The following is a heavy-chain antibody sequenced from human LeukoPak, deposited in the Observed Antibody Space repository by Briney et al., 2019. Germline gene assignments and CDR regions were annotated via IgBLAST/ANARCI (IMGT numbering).Heavy chain of an antibody. CDR1: GGSISSGGYY. J-gene: IGHJ4*02. CDR3: ARNNYDFWSGYPGVVDY. CDR2: IYHSGST. Sequence: SETLSLTCTVSGGSISSGGYYWSWIRQPPGKGLEWIGYIYHSGSTYYNPSLKSRVTISVDRSKNQFSLKLSSVTAADTAVYYCARNNYDFWSGYPGVVDYWGQGTLVTVSS. V-gene: IGHV4-30-2*01. D-gene: IGHD3-3*01.